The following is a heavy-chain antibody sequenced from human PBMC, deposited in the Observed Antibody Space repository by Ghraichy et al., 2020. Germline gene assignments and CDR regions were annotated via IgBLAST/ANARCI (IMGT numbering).Heavy chain of an antibody. CDR1: GYTFTGYY. CDR2: INPNSGAT. J-gene: IGHJ3*02. V-gene: IGHV1-2*04. D-gene: IGHD2-2*02. CDR3: VRAGLTPAAIRDAFDI. Sequence: ASVKVSCKASGYTFTGYYLQWVRQPPGQGLEWMGWINPNSGATKYAQKFQGWVTMTRDTSISTVYMELSRLISDDTAVYFCVRAGLTPAAIRDAFDIWGQGKXXXXSX.